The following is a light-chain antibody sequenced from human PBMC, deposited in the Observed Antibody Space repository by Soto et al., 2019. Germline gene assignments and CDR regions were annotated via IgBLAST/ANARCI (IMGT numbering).Light chain of an antibody. J-gene: IGKJ4*01. CDR1: QIVSST. CDR3: QQYSNWPLT. Sequence: VLTRHRGTLYLYPVERATLSCRASQIVSSTKLAWYQQKPGQAPRLLIFGASTRAAGIPARFSGSGSGTEFTLTISSLQSEDFAVYYCQQYSNWPLTFGGGTKVAI. CDR2: GAS. V-gene: IGKV3-15*01.